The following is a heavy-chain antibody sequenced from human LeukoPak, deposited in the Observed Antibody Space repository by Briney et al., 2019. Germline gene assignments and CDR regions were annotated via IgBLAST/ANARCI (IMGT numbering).Heavy chain of an antibody. CDR3: ARGSGPYSSSWNNWFDP. Sequence: SETLSLTCAVYGGSFSGYYWSWIRQPPGKGLEWIGEINHSGSTNYNPSLKSRVTISVDTSKNQVSLRLSSVTAADTAVYYCARGSGPYSSSWNNWFDPWGQGTLVTVPS. D-gene: IGHD6-13*01. V-gene: IGHV4-34*01. J-gene: IGHJ5*02. CDR1: GGSFSGYY. CDR2: INHSGST.